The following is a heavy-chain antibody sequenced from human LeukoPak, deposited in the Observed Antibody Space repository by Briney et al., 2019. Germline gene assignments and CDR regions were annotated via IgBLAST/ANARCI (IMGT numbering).Heavy chain of an antibody. D-gene: IGHD2-2*01. V-gene: IGHV1-2*02. CDR3: ARSCNSASCPLDY. CDR1: GNTLTGSY. J-gene: IGHJ4*02. CDR2: INPYSGGT. Sequence: ASVKVSCKASGNTLTGSYMHWVRQAPGQGLEWMGWINPYSGGTNYAQKFQGRVTMTRDTSSTTVYMELSRLRSDDTAVYYCARSCNSASCPLDYWGQGTLVTVSS.